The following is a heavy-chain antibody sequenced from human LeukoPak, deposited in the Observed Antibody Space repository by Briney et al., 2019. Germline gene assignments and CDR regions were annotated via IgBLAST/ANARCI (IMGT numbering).Heavy chain of an antibody. Sequence: SETLSLTCTVSGGSISSSSYYWGWIRQPPGKGLEWIGSIYYSGSTYYNPSPKSRVTISVDTSKNQFSLKLSSVTAADTAVYYCARTDYDILTGYLYYFDYWGQGTLVTVSS. CDR3: ARTDYDILTGYLYYFDY. V-gene: IGHV4-39*01. CDR1: GGSISSSSYY. CDR2: IYYSGST. D-gene: IGHD3-9*01. J-gene: IGHJ4*02.